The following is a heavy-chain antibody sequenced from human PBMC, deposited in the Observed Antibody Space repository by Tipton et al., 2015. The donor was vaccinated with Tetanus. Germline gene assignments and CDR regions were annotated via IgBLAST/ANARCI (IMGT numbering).Heavy chain of an antibody. Sequence: TLSLTCTVSGDPVSGYYWSWIRQPPGKGLEWIGYVYYTGSTNHNPSLKSRVTISMDRSKNQISLQLTSVTAADTAVYFCAGVTAQRTELYFDHWGQGTLVTVSS. CDR1: GDPVSGYY. D-gene: IGHD6-13*01. CDR2: VYYTGST. CDR3: AGVTAQRTELYFDH. V-gene: IGHV4-59*02. J-gene: IGHJ4*02.